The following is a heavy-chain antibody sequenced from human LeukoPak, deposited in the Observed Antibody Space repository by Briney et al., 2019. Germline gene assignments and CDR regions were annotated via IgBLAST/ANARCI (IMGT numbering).Heavy chain of an antibody. D-gene: IGHD3-16*02. CDR1: GYTFTSYG. Sequence: ASVKVSCKASGYTFTSYGISWVQQAPGQGLEWMGWISAYNGNTNYAQKLQGRVTMTTDTSTSTAYMELRSLRSDDTAVYYRARDRGDYVWGSYRPEDYDAFDIWGQGTMVTVSS. V-gene: IGHV1-18*01. J-gene: IGHJ3*02. CDR2: ISAYNGNT. CDR3: ARDRGDYVWGSYRPEDYDAFDI.